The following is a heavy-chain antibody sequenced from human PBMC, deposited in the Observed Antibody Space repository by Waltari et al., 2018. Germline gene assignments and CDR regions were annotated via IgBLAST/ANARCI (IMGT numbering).Heavy chain of an antibody. CDR3: ARVTQDYVRAVAGHLDY. Sequence: QVQLVQSGAEVKKPGASVKVSCKASGYTFTSYYMHWVRQAPGKGLEWMGIINPCGCSTSYAQKFQGRVTMTRDTSTSTVYMELSNLRSEDTAVYYCARVTQDYVRAVAGHLDYWGQGTLVTVSS. CDR2: INPCGCST. J-gene: IGHJ4*02. CDR1: GYTFTSYY. D-gene: IGHD6-19*01. V-gene: IGHV1-46*01.